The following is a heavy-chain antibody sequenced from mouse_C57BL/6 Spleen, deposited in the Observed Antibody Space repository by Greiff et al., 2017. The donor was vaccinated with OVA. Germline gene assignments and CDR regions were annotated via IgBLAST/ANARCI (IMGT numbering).Heavy chain of an antibody. D-gene: IGHD1-1*01. CDR2: INIGNGYT. CDR1: GYTFTSYG. Sequence: VQLQQSGAELVRPGASVKMSCKTSGYTFTSYGINWVKQRPGQGLEWIGYINIGNGYTEYNEKFKGKATLTSDTSSSTAYMQLSSLTSEDSAIYFCARDYYGSLPWFAYWGQGTLVTVSA. CDR3: ARDYYGSLPWFAY. J-gene: IGHJ3*01. V-gene: IGHV1-58*01.